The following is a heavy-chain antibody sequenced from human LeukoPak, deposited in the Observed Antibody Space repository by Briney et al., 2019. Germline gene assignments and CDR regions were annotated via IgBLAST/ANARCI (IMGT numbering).Heavy chain of an antibody. CDR3: ARQVAVAGSFDY. D-gene: IGHD6-19*01. Sequence: SETLSLTCSVSGGSVSSGSHYWSWIRQPPGKGLEWIGYIYYSGSTDYNPSLKSRVTISIDTSKNQFSLKLSSVTAADTAVYYCARQVAVAGSFDYWGQGTLVTVSS. V-gene: IGHV4-61*01. J-gene: IGHJ4*02. CDR2: IYYSGST. CDR1: GGSVSSGSHY.